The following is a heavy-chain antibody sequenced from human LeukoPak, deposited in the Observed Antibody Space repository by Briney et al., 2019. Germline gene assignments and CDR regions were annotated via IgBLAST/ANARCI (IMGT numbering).Heavy chain of an antibody. J-gene: IGHJ4*02. CDR2: ISAYSGNT. Sequence: ASVKVSCKASGYTFTSYGISWVRQAPGQGLEWMGWISAYSGNTNYAQKLQGRVTMTTDTSTSTAYMELRSLRSDDTAVYYCARVIGGYSYGDYFDYWGQGTLVTVSS. V-gene: IGHV1-18*01. D-gene: IGHD5-18*01. CDR3: ARVIGGYSYGDYFDY. CDR1: GYTFTSYG.